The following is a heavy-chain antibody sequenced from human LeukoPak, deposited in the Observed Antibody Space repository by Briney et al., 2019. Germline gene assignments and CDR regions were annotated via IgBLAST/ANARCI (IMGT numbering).Heavy chain of an antibody. D-gene: IGHD7-27*01. Sequence: GRSLRLSCAASGFTFSSYGMHWVRQAPGRGLEWVAVISYDGSNKYYADSVKGRFTISRDNSKNTLYLQMNSLRAEDTAVYYCAKDPGEQTYYYYGMDVWGQGTTVTVSS. J-gene: IGHJ6*02. CDR3: AKDPGEQTYYYYGMDV. V-gene: IGHV3-30*18. CDR1: GFTFSSYG. CDR2: ISYDGSNK.